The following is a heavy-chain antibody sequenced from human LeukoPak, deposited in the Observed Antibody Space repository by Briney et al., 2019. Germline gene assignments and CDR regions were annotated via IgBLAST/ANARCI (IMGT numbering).Heavy chain of an antibody. D-gene: IGHD6-19*01. Sequence: GGSLRLSCAASGFTFSSYWMSWVRQAPGKGLEWVANIKQDGSEKYYVDSVKGRFTISRDNSENTLYLQMNSLRADDTAVYYCAKGAGSSGWYYFDFWGQGTLVTVSS. V-gene: IGHV3-7*03. J-gene: IGHJ4*02. CDR2: IKQDGSEK. CDR1: GFTFSSYW. CDR3: AKGAGSSGWYYFDF.